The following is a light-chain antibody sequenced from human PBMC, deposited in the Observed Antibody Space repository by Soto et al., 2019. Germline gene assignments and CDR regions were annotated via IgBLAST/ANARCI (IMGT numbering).Light chain of an antibody. CDR2: RNN. V-gene: IGLV1-44*01. J-gene: IGLJ2*01. CDR3: AAWDDSLNGPV. Sequence: QSVLTQPPSASGTPGQRVTISCSGSSPNIGTNSVNWYQQLPGTAPKLLIYRNNERPSGVPDRFSGSKSGTSASLAISGLQADDEAHYYCAAWDDSLNGPVVGGGTKLTVL. CDR1: SPNIGTNS.